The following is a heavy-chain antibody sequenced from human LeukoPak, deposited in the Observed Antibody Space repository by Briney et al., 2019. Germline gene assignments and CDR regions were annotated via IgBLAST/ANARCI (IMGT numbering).Heavy chain of an antibody. CDR2: ISAYNGNT. CDR3: ARAVGSGRPSYGMDV. CDR1: GYTFTSYD. Sequence: ASVKVSCKASGYTFTSYDINWVRQAPGQGLEWMGWISAYNGNTNYAQKLQGRVTMTTDTSTSTAYMELRSLRSDDTAVYYCARAVGSGRPSYGMDVWGQGTTVTVSS. V-gene: IGHV1-18*01. J-gene: IGHJ6*02. D-gene: IGHD3-10*01.